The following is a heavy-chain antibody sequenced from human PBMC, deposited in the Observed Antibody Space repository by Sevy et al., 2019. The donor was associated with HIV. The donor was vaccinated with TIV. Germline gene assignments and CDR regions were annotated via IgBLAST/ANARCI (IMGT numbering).Heavy chain of an antibody. CDR1: GITFSNFA. CDR2: ISGRGGRT. CDR3: AKDKSYSSSWFYYFDY. D-gene: IGHD6-13*01. J-gene: IGHJ4*02. Sequence: GGSLRLSCAGSGITFSNFAMNWVRLPPGKGVEWVSVISGRGGRTYYADSVKGRFTISRDNSKNTLYLQMNSLRAEDTAVYYCAKDKSYSSSWFYYFDYWGQGTLVTVSS. V-gene: IGHV3-23*01.